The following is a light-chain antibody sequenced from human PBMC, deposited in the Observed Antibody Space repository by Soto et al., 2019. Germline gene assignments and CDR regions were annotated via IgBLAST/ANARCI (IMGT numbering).Light chain of an antibody. J-gene: IGKJ1*01. CDR1: QTISSW. Sequence: DIQMTQSPSTLSGSVGDRVTITCRASQTISSWLAWYQQKPGKAPTLLIYKASTLKSGVPSRFSSSGSGTEFTLTISSLQPDDFATYYCQHYNSYSEAFGQGTKVELK. CDR3: QHYNSYSEA. CDR2: KAS. V-gene: IGKV1-5*03.